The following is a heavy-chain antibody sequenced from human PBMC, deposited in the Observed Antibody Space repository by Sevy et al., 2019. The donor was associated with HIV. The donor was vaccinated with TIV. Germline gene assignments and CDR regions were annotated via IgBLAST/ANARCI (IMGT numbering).Heavy chain of an antibody. D-gene: IGHD3-10*01. J-gene: IGHJ4*02. Sequence: GESLKISCAASGFTFNSYFMNWVRPTPGKGLEWVSSISSASSYIFYAASVKRRFTISRDNAHKSLYLEMNGLRAEDMAIYYCASGDYDGSLYYFDHWGQGILVTVSS. CDR2: ISSASSYI. V-gene: IGHV3-21*01. CDR3: ASGDYDGSLYYFDH. CDR1: GFTFNSYF.